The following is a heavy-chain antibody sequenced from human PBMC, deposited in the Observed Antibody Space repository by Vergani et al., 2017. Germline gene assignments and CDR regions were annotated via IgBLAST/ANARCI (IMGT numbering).Heavy chain of an antibody. D-gene: IGHD6-13*01. V-gene: IGHV1-3*01. J-gene: IGHJ1*01. Sequence: QVQLVQSGAEVKKPGASVKVSCKASGYTFTSYAMHWVRQAPGQRLEWMGWINAGNGNTKYSQKFQGRVTITRDTSASTAYMEPSSLRSEDTAVYYCAREGSSWLQYFQHWGQGTLVTVSS. CDR3: AREGSSWLQYFQH. CDR1: GYTFTSYA. CDR2: INAGNGNT.